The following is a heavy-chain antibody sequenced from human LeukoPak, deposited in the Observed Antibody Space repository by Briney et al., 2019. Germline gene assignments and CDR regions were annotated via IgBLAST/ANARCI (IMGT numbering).Heavy chain of an antibody. D-gene: IGHD5-24*01. CDR2: IKEDGTET. CDR3: AKEGRSLQTY. CDR1: GFMFSSNW. J-gene: IGHJ4*02. Sequence: QSGGSRGLSCAASGFMFSSNWMSWVRLAPGKGLEWVANIKEDGTETYYVDSVKGRFTISRDNAKNSLYLQMNSLRVEDTAVYYCAKEGRSLQTYWGQGTLVTVSS. V-gene: IGHV3-7*03.